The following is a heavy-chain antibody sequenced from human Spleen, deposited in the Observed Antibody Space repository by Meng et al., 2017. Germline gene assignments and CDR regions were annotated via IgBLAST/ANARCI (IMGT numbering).Heavy chain of an antibody. J-gene: IGHJ4*02. CDR2: INPKSGDT. V-gene: IGHV1-2*06. CDR1: GYTFTGYY. CDR3: ARDEDISAAGKLFGDY. D-gene: IGHD6-13*01. Sequence: ASVKVSCKASGYTFTGYYMHWVRRAPGQGLEWMGRINPKSGDTHYAQRFQGRVTMTGDTSISTAYMELSGLRSDDTAMYYCARDEDISAAGKLFGDYWGQGTLVTVS.